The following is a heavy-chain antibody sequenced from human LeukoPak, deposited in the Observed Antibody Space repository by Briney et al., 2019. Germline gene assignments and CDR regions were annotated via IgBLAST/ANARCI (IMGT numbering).Heavy chain of an antibody. J-gene: IGHJ3*02. Sequence: GGSLRLSCAASGFTFSSYAMSWVRQAPGKGLEWVSAISGSGGSTYYADSVKGRFTISRDNSKNALYLQMNSLRAEDTAVYYCAKAGWFGELHDAFDIWGQGTMVTVSS. CDR2: ISGSGGST. V-gene: IGHV3-23*01. CDR3: AKAGWFGELHDAFDI. CDR1: GFTFSSYA. D-gene: IGHD3-10*01.